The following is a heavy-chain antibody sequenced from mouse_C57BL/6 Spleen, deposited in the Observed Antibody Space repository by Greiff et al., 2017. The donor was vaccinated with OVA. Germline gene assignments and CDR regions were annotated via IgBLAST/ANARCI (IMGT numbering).Heavy chain of an antibody. CDR3: ARDYYGSSYVGYARDY. D-gene: IGHD1-1*01. Sequence: EVKLVESGGGLVKPGGSLKLSCAASGFTFSSYAMSWVRQTPDKRLEWVATISDGGSYTYYPDNVKGRFTISRDNAKNNLYLQMSHLKSEDTAMYYCARDYYGSSYVGYARDYWGQETSVTVSS. J-gene: IGHJ4*01. CDR1: GFTFSSYA. CDR2: ISDGGSYT. V-gene: IGHV5-4*01.